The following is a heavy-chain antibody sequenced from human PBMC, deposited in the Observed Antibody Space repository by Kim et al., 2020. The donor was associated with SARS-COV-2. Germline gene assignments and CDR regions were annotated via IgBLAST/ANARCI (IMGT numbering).Heavy chain of an antibody. CDR1: GFTFSSSW. D-gene: IGHD6-13*01. CDR2: IKQDGREK. CDR3: ARDRAIATAGTHWFDP. V-gene: IGHV3-7*05. Sequence: GGSLRLSCVASGFTFSSSWMSWVRQAPGKGLEWVANIKQDGREKDYAESVNGQFTISRDNAKNFLYLQMDSLRVEDTALYYCARDRAIATAGTHWFDPWGQGTLVPVSS. J-gene: IGHJ5*02.